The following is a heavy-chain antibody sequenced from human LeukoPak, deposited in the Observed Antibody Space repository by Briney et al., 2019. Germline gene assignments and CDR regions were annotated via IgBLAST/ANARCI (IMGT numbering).Heavy chain of an antibody. V-gene: IGHV4-61*01. J-gene: IGHJ4*02. Sequence: PSQTLSLTCTVSGGSISSGSYYWSWIRQPPGKGLEWIGYIYYSGSTNYNPSLKSRVTISVDTSKNQFSLKLSSVTAADTAVYYCARGDYVDYWGQGTLVTVSS. CDR1: GGSISSGSYY. CDR2: IYYSGST. CDR3: ARGDYVDY.